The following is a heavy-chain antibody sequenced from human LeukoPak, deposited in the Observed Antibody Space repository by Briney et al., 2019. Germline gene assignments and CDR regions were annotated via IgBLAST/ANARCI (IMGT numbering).Heavy chain of an antibody. J-gene: IGHJ4*02. Sequence: PSETLSLTCTVSGGSISSSYYYWGWIRQPPGKGLEWIGSIYYSGSTYYNPSLKSRVTISVDTSKNQFSLKLSSVTAADTAVYYCARGGNSKASDYWGQGTLVTVSS. V-gene: IGHV4-39*07. D-gene: IGHD4-23*01. CDR2: IYYSGST. CDR1: GGSISSSYYY. CDR3: ARGGNSKASDY.